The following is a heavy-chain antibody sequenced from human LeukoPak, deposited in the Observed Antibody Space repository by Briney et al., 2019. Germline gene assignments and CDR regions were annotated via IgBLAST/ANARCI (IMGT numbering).Heavy chain of an antibody. CDR1: GGSIRSNY. D-gene: IGHD2-2*01. J-gene: IGHJ4*02. CDR3: ARGGGCTSTSCDLDH. CDR2: IHNSGNT. Sequence: SETLSLTCTVSGGSIRSNYWNWIRQSPGKGLEWIGYIHNSGNTNQNPFLNSRVTISVDTSKNQFSLKPSYVTAAAPGVYYCARGGGCTSTSCDLDHWGQGILVTVSS. V-gene: IGHV4-59*12.